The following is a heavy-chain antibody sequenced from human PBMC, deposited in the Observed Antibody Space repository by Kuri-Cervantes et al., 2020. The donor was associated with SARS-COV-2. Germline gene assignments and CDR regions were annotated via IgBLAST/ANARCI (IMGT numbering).Heavy chain of an antibody. V-gene: IGHV4-61*02. D-gene: IGHD2-2*02. CDR1: GGSISSGSYY. J-gene: IGHJ6*02. Sequence: SETLSLTCTVSGGSISSGSYYWSWTRQPAGKGREWIGRIYTSGSTNYNPSLKSRVTMTRDTSTSTVYMELSSLRSDDTAVYYCARGGIVVVPAAIGYYYGMDVWGQGTMVTVSS. CDR3: ARGGIVVVPAAIGYYYGMDV. CDR2: IYTSGST.